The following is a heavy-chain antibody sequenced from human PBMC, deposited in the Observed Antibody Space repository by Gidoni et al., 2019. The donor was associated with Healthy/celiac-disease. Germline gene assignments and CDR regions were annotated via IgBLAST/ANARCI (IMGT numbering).Heavy chain of an antibody. Sequence: HVQLQQWGAGLLKPSETLSLTCVAYGESFSCYYWSWISHPPGKGLEWIGEINHSGSTNYNPSLKSRVTISVDTSKNQFSLKLSSVTAADTAVYYGARIGLNRDGYKSFFDYWGQGTLVTVSS. J-gene: IGHJ4*02. D-gene: IGHD5-12*01. CDR2: INHSGST. V-gene: IGHV4-34*02. CDR1: GESFSCYY. CDR3: ARIGLNRDGYKSFFDY.